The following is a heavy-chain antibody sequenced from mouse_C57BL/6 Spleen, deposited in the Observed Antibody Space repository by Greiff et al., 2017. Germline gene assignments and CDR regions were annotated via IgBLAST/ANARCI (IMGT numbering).Heavy chain of an antibody. Sequence: QVQLQQSGAELVKPGASVKLSCKASGYTFTEYTIHWVKQRSGQGLEWIGWFYPGSGSIKSNEKFKDKAIFTADKSSSTGYMGLSRLTSEDSAVYFCARHELGNHGRWFAYWGQGTLVTVSA. V-gene: IGHV1-62-2*01. D-gene: IGHD2-1*01. CDR1: GYTFTEYT. J-gene: IGHJ3*01. CDR3: ARHELGNHGRWFAY. CDR2: FYPGSGSI.